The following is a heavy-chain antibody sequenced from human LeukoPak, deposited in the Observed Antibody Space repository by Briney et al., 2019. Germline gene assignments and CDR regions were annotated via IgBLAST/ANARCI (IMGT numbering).Heavy chain of an antibody. Sequence: GESLKISCKGSGYRFTSYWIAWLRQMPGKGLEWMGIIYPGDSDTRYSPSFKGQVTISADKSINTAYLQWSGLKASDTAMYYCAGQIGSSGYFDFWGQGTLVTVSS. V-gene: IGHV5-51*01. CDR2: IYPGDSDT. CDR3: AGQIGSSGYFDF. CDR1: GYRFTSYW. J-gene: IGHJ4*02. D-gene: IGHD6-19*01.